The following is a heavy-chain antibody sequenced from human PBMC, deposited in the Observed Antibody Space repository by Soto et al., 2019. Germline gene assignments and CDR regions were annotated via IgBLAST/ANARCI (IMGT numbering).Heavy chain of an antibody. CDR3: ARHQGYSDSSGYSN. V-gene: IGHV3-53*01. Sequence: EVQLVESGGGLIQPGGSLRLSCAASGFTVSSNYMSWVRQAPGKGLEWVSITYSGGTTYYADSVKGRFTISRDNSRNTLYLQMNSLRAEDTAVYYCARHQGYSDSSGYSNWGQGTLVTVSS. D-gene: IGHD3-22*01. CDR1: GFTVSSNY. CDR2: TYSGGTT. J-gene: IGHJ4*02.